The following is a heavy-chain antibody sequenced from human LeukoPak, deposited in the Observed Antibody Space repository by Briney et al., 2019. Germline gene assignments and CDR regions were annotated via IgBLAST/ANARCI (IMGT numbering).Heavy chain of an antibody. CDR3: ARVPLWGVLTYYYKYFDY. J-gene: IGHJ4*02. V-gene: IGHV4-31*03. CDR2: IYYSGST. CDR1: GGSITRGAYY. Sequence: PSETLPLTCTVSGGSITRGAYYWSWIRQHPGKGLEWIGYIYYSGSTYYNPSLKSRVNISVDTSNSHFSLKLSSVTAADTAVYYCARVPLWGVLTYYYKYFDYWGQGTLVTVSS. D-gene: IGHD3-9*01.